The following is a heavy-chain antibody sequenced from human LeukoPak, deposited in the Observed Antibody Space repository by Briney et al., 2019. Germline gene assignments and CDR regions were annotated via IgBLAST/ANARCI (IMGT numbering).Heavy chain of an antibody. V-gene: IGHV3-64*01. Sequence: GGSLRLSCAASGFTFSSHAMHWVRQAPGKGLEYVSAISSNGGSTYYANSVKGRFTISRDNPKNTLYLQMGSLRAEDMAVYYCAREAPGGLLYFDYWGQGTLVTVSS. D-gene: IGHD2-21*01. J-gene: IGHJ4*02. CDR1: GFTFSSHA. CDR2: ISSNGGST. CDR3: AREAPGGLLYFDY.